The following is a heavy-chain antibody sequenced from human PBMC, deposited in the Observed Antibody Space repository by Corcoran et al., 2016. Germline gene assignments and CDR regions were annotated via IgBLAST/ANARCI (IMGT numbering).Heavy chain of an antibody. D-gene: IGHD2-15*01. V-gene: IGHV4-4*02. CDR1: GGSISSSNW. CDR2: IYHSGST. Sequence: QVQLQESGPGLVKPSGTLSLTCAVSGGSISSSNWWSWVRQPPGKGLEWIGEIYHSGSTNYNPSLKSRVTISVDKSKNQFSLKLSSVTAADTAVYYCARDLNIVVEKGHPPHNWFDPWGQGTLVTVSS. CDR3: ARDLNIVVEKGHPPHNWFDP. J-gene: IGHJ5*02.